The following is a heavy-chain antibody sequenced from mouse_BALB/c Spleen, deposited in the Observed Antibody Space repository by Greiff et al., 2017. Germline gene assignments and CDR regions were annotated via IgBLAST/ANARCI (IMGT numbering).Heavy chain of an antibody. CDR1: GYTFTSYV. V-gene: IGHV1-14*01. J-gene: IGHJ4*01. CDR3: AIPTTAQYAIDY. D-gene: IGHD1-2*01. Sequence: VQLQQSGPELVKPGASVKMSCKASGYTFTSYVMHWVQQKPGQGLEWIGYINPYNDGTKYNEKFKGKATLTSDKSSSTACMELSSLTSEYSAVYSCAIPTTAQYAIDYWGQGTSVTVSS. CDR2: INPYNDGT.